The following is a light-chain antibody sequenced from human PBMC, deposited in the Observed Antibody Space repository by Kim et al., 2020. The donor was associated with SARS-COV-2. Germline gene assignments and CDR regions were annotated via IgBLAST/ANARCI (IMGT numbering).Light chain of an antibody. CDR3: QQYYNWPRT. CDR1: QYISSN. CDR2: GAS. V-gene: IGKV3D-15*01. Sequence: ERVLTQSPATLSVSPEERVTLSCRASQYISSNLAWYQHKPGQAPRLLIHGASTRATGIPASFSGSGSGTDFTLTISSLQSEDFAVYYCQQYYNWPRTFGQGTKVDIK. J-gene: IGKJ1*01.